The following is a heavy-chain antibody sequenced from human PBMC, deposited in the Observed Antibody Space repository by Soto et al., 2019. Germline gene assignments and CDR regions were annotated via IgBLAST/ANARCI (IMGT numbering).Heavy chain of an antibody. CDR2: IIPIFGTA. CDR3: ARELVVVAATHYYYYGMDV. Sequence: SVKVSCKASGGTFSRYAISGVGQSGLRGREWMGGIIPIFGTANYAQKFQGRVTITADESTSTAYMELSSLRSEDTAVYYCARELVVVAATHYYYYGMDVWGQGTTVTVSS. CDR1: GGTFSRYA. J-gene: IGHJ6*02. D-gene: IGHD2-15*01. V-gene: IGHV1-69*13.